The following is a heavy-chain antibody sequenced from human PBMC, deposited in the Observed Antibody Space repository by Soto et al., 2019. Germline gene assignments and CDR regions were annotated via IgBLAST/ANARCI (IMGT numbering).Heavy chain of an antibody. CDR1: GLTFSDHY. V-gene: IGHV3-72*01. J-gene: IGHJ4*02. Sequence: PGGSLRLSCAVSGLTFSDHYMAWVRQAPGKGLEWVGRSRNKASSYSTEYAASVKGRFTISRDDSKNSLFLQMNSLKTEDTAVYYCIKSGVGTAFLDYWGQGTLVTVSS. CDR2: SRNKASSYST. CDR3: IKSGVGTAFLDY. D-gene: IGHD3-3*01.